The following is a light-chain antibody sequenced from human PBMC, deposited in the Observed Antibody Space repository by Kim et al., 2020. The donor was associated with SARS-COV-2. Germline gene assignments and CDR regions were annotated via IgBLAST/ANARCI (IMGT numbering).Light chain of an antibody. V-gene: IGLV1-47*01. CDR2: RNN. J-gene: IGLJ3*02. Sequence: GQRVTISCSGSSSNIGSNYVYSYQQLPGTAPKLLIYRNNQRPSGVPDRFSGSKSGTSASLAISGLRSEDEADYYCAAWDDSLSGWVFGGGTQLTVL. CDR3: AAWDDSLSGWV. CDR1: SSNIGSNY.